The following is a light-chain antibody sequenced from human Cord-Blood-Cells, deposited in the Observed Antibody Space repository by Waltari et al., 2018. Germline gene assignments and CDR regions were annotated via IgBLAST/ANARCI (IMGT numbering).Light chain of an antibody. CDR2: AAS. J-gene: IGKJ2*01. CDR3: QQSYSTPPYT. V-gene: IGKV1-39*01. Sequence: IKMTHSPSSLSASVGDKLTITCRASQSISSYLNWYQQKPGKAPKLLIYAASSLQSGVPSRFSGSGSGTDFTLTISSLQPEDFATYYCQQSYSTPPYTFGQGTKLEIK. CDR1: QSISSY.